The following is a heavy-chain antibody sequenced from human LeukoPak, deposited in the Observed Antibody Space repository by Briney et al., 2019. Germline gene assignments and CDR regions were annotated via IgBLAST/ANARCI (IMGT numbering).Heavy chain of an antibody. CDR3: ATYCSSTSCYAGIGAFDI. CDR1: GYTFTSYD. D-gene: IGHD2-2*01. CDR2: MNPNSGNT. Sequence: ASVKVSCKASGYTFTSYDINWVRQATGQGLEWMGWMNPNSGNTGYAQKFQGRVTITRNTSISTAYMELSSLRSEDTAVYYCATYCSSTSCYAGIGAFDIWGQGTMVTVSS. V-gene: IGHV1-8*03. J-gene: IGHJ3*02.